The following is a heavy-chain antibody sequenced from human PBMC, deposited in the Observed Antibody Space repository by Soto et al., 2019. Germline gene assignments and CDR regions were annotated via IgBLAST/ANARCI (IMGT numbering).Heavy chain of an antibody. Sequence: GESLKISCKGSGYSFTSYWIGWVRQMPGKGLEWMGIIYPGDSDTRYSPSFQGQVTISADKSISTAYLQWSSLKASDAAMYYCARHPLNIVVVPAAVGDYYYYYGMDVWGQGTTVTVSS. CDR2: IYPGDSDT. V-gene: IGHV5-51*01. CDR3: ARHPLNIVVVPAAVGDYYYYYGMDV. J-gene: IGHJ6*02. D-gene: IGHD2-2*01. CDR1: GYSFTSYW.